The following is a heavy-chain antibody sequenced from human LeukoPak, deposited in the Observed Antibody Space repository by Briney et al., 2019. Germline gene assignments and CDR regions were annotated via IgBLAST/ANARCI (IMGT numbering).Heavy chain of an antibody. V-gene: IGHV3-21*01. D-gene: IGHD2-8*02. Sequence: GGSLRLSCAASGFTFSSYSMNWVRQAPGKGLEWVSSISSSSSYIYYADSVKGRFTISRDDAKNSLYLQMNSLRAEDTAVYYCARGFRSWYWRGYYFDYWGQGTLVTVSS. CDR1: GFTFSSYS. J-gene: IGHJ4*02. CDR2: ISSSSSYI. CDR3: ARGFRSWYWRGYYFDY.